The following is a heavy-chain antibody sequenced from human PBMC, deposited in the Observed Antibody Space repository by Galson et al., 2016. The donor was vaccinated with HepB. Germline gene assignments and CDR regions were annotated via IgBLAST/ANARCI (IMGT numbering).Heavy chain of an antibody. J-gene: IGHJ4*02. V-gene: IGHV2-5*02. CDR1: GFSLRGTGVG. D-gene: IGHD3-16*01. CDR2: IYWDDDK. Sequence: PALVKPTQTLTLTCTFSGFSLRGTGVGVGWIRQSPGEALEWLALIYWDDDKRYSPSLKRRLTITKDTSKNQVVLTMTNMEPVDTATYYCAQKKIGANSFDYWGQGTLVTVSS. CDR3: AQKKIGANSFDY.